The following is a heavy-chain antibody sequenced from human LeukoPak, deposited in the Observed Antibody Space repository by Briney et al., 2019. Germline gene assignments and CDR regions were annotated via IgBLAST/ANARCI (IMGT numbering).Heavy chain of an antibody. CDR2: ISWNSGSI. CDR3: AKGFQGIAVAGSLGY. Sequence: GGSLRLSCAASGFTFSDYAMHWVRQAPGKGLEWVSGISWNSGSIGYADSVKGRFTISRDNAKNSLYLQMNSLRAEDTALYYCAKGFQGIAVAGSLGYWGQGTLVTVSS. D-gene: IGHD6-19*01. V-gene: IGHV3-9*01. CDR1: GFTFSDYA. J-gene: IGHJ4*02.